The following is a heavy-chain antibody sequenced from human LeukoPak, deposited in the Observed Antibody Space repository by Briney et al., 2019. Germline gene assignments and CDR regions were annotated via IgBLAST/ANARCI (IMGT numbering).Heavy chain of an antibody. D-gene: IGHD6-13*01. CDR2: ISGGSSGST. CDR1: GFTFSDYA. V-gene: IGHV3-23*01. J-gene: IGHJ6*03. Sequence: GGSLRLSCAASGFTFSDYAMSWVRQAPGKGLEWLSVISGGSSGSTYYADSVKGRFTISRDNSKNTLYLQMNSLRAEDTAVYYCARGGAAASYYFYYYMDVWGKGSTVTVSS. CDR3: ARGGAAASYYFYYYMDV.